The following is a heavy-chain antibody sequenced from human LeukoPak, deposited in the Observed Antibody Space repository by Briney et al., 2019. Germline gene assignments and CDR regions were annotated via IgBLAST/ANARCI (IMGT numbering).Heavy chain of an antibody. CDR3: ARRIAAAGTTLGY. CDR1: GYTFTSSD. CDR2: MNPNSGNT. D-gene: IGHD6-13*01. V-gene: IGHV1-8*01. Sequence: ASVKVSCKASGYTFTSSDINWVRQATGQGLEWMGWMNPNSGNTGSAQKFQGRVTMTRNTSISTAYMELNSLISEDTAVYFCARRIAAAGTTLGYWGQGTLVTVSS. J-gene: IGHJ4*02.